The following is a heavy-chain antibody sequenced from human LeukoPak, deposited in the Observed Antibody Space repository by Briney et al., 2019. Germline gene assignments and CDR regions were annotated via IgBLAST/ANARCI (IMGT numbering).Heavy chain of an antibody. V-gene: IGHV1-2*02. CDR1: GYTFTVYQ. CDR2: INPNSGGR. Sequence: WASVKVSCKTSGYTFTVYQMHWVRQAPGQGLEWMGWINPNSGGRNYAQKFQGRVTMTSDTSISTVYMELSSLRSDDTAVYYCARDYYGGNPDYWAREPWSPSLQ. CDR3: ARDYYGGNPDY. J-gene: IGHJ4*02. D-gene: IGHD4-23*01.